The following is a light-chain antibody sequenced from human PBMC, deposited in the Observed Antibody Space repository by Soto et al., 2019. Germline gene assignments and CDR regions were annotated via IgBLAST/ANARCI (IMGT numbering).Light chain of an antibody. V-gene: IGKV1-12*01. Sequence: GDRVTITCRASQDIDTYLAWYQQKPGKAPSLLIYEASILQNEVPSRFSGGGSGTEFTLTISSLHPEDFATCFCQQAKAFPLTFGGGTKVESK. CDR1: QDIDTY. CDR3: QQAKAFPLT. CDR2: EAS. J-gene: IGKJ4*01.